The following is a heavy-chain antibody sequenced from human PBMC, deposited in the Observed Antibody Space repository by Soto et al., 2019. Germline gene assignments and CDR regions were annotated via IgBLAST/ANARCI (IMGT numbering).Heavy chain of an antibody. V-gene: IGHV1-2*02. CDR2: IGPKNGGT. CDR3: GRDDYGFFPS. Sequence: QVQLVQSGTEVKKPGASVKVSCQASGYSISAYYIHWGRKAPGQGLEWMGWIGPKNGGTVSAQKLQARPTMTRDTSISTVYMDLGGLTSDDTALYYCGRDDYGFFPSWGQGSLVTVSS. CDR1: GYSISAYY. J-gene: IGHJ5*02. D-gene: IGHD3-10*01.